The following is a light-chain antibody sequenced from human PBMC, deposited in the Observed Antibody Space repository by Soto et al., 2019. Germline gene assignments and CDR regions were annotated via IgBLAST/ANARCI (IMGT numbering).Light chain of an antibody. Sequence: IEMTQSPATLSVSPGERATLSCRTSQSVTTNLAWHQQKPGQAPRLLIYDSSTRATGVPARFSGSGSGTDFTLTISRLEPEDFAVYYCQQYGSSGTFGQGTKVDIK. CDR2: DSS. J-gene: IGKJ1*01. V-gene: IGKV3-15*01. CDR1: QSVTTN. CDR3: QQYGSSGT.